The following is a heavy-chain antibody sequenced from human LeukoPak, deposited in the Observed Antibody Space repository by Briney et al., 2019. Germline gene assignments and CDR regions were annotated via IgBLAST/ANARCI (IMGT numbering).Heavy chain of an antibody. CDR1: GYALTAYY. CDR2: ISPNSGDT. V-gene: IGHV1-2*02. J-gene: IGHJ4*02. CDR3: ARDQGRDGY. Sequence: ASVKVSCKASGYALTAYYLHWVRPAPGQGLEWMGCISPNSGDTNYAQKFQGRVTMTRDTSINTAYMELSSLRSDDTAVYYCARDQGRDGYWGQGTLVTVSS.